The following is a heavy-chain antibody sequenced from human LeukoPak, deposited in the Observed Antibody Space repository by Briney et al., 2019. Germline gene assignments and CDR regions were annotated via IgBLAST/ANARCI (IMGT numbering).Heavy chain of an antibody. J-gene: IGHJ4*02. CDR1: GFTFSSYW. CDR2: IKQDGSER. D-gene: IGHD6-6*01. V-gene: IGHV3-7*01. Sequence: GGSLRLSCAASGFTFSSYWMSWVRQAPGKGLEWVANIKQDGSERYYVDSVKGRFTISRDNAKNSLYLQMNSLRAEDTAVYYCARNGLGIAARPSWGWGQGTLVTVSS. CDR3: ARNGLGIAARPSWG.